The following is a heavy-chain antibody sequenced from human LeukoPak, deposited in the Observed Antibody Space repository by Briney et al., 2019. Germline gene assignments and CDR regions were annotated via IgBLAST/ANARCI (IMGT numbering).Heavy chain of an antibody. V-gene: IGHV1-24*01. CDR3: ATDRRITMIFDDAFDI. CDR2: FDPEDGET. J-gene: IGHJ3*02. D-gene: IGHD3-22*01. CDR1: GYTLTELS. Sequence: ASVKVSCKVSGYTLTELSMHWVRQAPGKGLGWMGGFDPEDGETIYAQKFQGRVTMTEDTSTDTAYMELSSLRSEDTAVYYCATDRRITMIFDDAFDIWGQGTMVTVSS.